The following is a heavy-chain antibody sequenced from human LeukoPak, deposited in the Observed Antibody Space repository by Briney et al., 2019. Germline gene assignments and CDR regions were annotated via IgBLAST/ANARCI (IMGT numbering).Heavy chain of an antibody. J-gene: IGHJ4*02. D-gene: IGHD3-10*01. CDR2: ISGSGGST. CDR3: AKRDYGSGSYPFDY. CDR1: GFTFSSYA. Sequence: GGSLRLSCAASGFTFSSYAMSWVRQAPGKGLEWVLAISGSGGSTYYADSVKGRFTISRDNSKNTLYLQMNSLRAEDTAVYYCAKRDYGSGSYPFDYWGQGTLVTVSS. V-gene: IGHV3-23*01.